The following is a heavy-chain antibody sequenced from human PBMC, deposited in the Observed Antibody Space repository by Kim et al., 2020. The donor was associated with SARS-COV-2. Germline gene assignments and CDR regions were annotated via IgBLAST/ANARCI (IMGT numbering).Heavy chain of an antibody. D-gene: IGHD1-26*01. V-gene: IGHV3-72*01. Sequence: YTTEYAASVKGRFTISRDDSKNSLSLQMTGLRAEDTAVYYCARSREATVDYWGQGTLVTVSS. CDR2: YTT. J-gene: IGHJ4*02. CDR3: ARSREATVDY.